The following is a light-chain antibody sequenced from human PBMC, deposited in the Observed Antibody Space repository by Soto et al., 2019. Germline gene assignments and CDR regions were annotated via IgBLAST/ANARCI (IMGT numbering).Light chain of an antibody. Sequence: DIQMPQSPSSLSASVGDRVTITCQASQDLSNYLNWYQQKPGKAPKLLIYDASNLETGVPSRFSGSGSVTDFTFTISSLQPEYIATYYCQQYDNLPITFGQGTLLEIK. J-gene: IGKJ5*01. CDR1: QDLSNY. CDR2: DAS. V-gene: IGKV1-33*01. CDR3: QQYDNLPIT.